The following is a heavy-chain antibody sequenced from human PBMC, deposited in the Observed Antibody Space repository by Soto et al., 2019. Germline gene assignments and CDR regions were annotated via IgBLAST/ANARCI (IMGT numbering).Heavy chain of an antibody. V-gene: IGHV3-7*01. CDR3: ARSGPSGYYDYYYYGMDV. J-gene: IGHJ6*02. Sequence: GGSLRLSCAASGFTFSSYWMSWVRQAPGKGLEWVANIKQDGSEKYYVDSVKGRFTISRDNAKNSLYLQMNSLRAEDTAVYYCARSGPSGYYDYYYYGMDVWGQGTTVTVSS. D-gene: IGHD3-22*01. CDR2: IKQDGSEK. CDR1: GFTFSSYW.